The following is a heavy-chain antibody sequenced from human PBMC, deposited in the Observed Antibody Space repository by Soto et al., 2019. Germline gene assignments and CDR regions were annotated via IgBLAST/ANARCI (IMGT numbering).Heavy chain of an antibody. Sequence: GASVKVSCKASGYTFTSYYMHWVRQAPGQGLEWMGIINPSGGSTSYAQKFQGRVTMTRDTSTSTVYMELSSLRSKDTAVYYCARQLGYCSGGSCYSLDYWGQGTLVTVSS. CDR1: GYTFTSYY. V-gene: IGHV1-46*01. CDR2: INPSGGST. J-gene: IGHJ4*02. D-gene: IGHD2-15*01. CDR3: ARQLGYCSGGSCYSLDY.